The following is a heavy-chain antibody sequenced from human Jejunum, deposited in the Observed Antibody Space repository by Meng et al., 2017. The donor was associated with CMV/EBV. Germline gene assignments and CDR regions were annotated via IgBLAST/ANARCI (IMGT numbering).Heavy chain of an antibody. D-gene: IGHD4-17*01. Sequence: FPISTLNMNWVRQAPGKGLEWVSSISGSGDYIYYADSVQGRFTVSRDNAKNSLYLQMTSLRAEDTAVYYCARDLYYGDPAAFDIWGQGTLVTVSS. V-gene: IGHV3-21*01. J-gene: IGHJ3*02. CDR3: ARDLYYGDPAAFDI. CDR1: FPISTLN. CDR2: ISGSGDYI.